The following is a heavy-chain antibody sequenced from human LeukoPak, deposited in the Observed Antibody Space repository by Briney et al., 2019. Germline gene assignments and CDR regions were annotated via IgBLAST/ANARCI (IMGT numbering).Heavy chain of an antibody. Sequence: ASVKVSCKASGYTFTSYGISWVRQAPGQGLEWMGWISAYNDNTNYAQKVQARVTMTTETSTSTAYMELRSLRSEDTAVYYCATVGKEVGYFDYWGQGTLVTVSS. CDR3: ATVGKEVGYFDY. J-gene: IGHJ4*02. CDR1: GYTFTSYG. CDR2: ISAYNDNT. V-gene: IGHV1-18*01.